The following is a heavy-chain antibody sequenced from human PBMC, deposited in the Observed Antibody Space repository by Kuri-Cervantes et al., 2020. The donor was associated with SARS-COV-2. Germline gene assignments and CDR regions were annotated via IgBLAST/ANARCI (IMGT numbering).Heavy chain of an antibody. CDR1: GGSISSRSYY. Sequence: SETLSLTCSVSGGSISSRSYYWSWIRQPPGKGLEWIGYIYYSGSTNYNPSLKSRVTISVDTSKNQFSLKLSSVTAADTAVYYCARYTRAMIVVVTGARAFDIWGQGTMVTVSS. CDR2: IYYSGST. J-gene: IGHJ3*02. V-gene: IGHV4-61*01. CDR3: ARYTRAMIVVVTGARAFDI. D-gene: IGHD3-22*01.